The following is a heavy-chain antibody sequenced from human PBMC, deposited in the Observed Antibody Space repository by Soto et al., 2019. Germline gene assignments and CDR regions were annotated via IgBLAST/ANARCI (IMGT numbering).Heavy chain of an antibody. D-gene: IGHD1-26*01. Sequence: PSATLSLTCTVSGGSISSSSYYWGWIRQPPGKGLEWIGSIYYSGSTYYNPSLKSRVTISVDTSKNQFSLKLSSVTAADTAVYYCARQKSAYSGSYYGAGYAFDIWGQGTMVTVSS. J-gene: IGHJ3*02. CDR2: IYYSGST. CDR1: GGSISSSSYY. V-gene: IGHV4-39*01. CDR3: ARQKSAYSGSYYGAGYAFDI.